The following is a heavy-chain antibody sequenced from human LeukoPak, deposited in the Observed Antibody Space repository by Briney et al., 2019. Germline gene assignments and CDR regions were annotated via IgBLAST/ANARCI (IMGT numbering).Heavy chain of an antibody. CDR2: IYHSGST. CDR1: GGSISSSNW. V-gene: IGHV4-4*02. Sequence: SGTLSLTCAVSGGSISSSNWWSWVRQPPGKGLEWIGEIYHSGSTNYNPSLKSRVTISVDKSKNQFSLKLSSVTAADTAVYYCASTFVAAAGPADYWGQGTLVTVSS. D-gene: IGHD6-13*01. CDR3: ASTFVAAAGPADY. J-gene: IGHJ4*02.